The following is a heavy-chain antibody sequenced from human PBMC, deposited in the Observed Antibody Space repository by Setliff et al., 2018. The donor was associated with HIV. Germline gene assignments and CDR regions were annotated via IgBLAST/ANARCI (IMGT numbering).Heavy chain of an antibody. J-gene: IGHJ6*03. CDR1: GFIFSEHY. Sequence: GGSLRLSCAASGFIFSEHYMSWIRQAPGKGLEWVSYISSGGTILHYADSVKGRFTISRDNAKNSLYLQINSLRVEDTALYYCAKDTLPASARGSSMDVWGKGTTVTVSS. CDR3: AKDTLPASARGSSMDV. CDR2: ISSGGTIL. V-gene: IGHV3-11*01.